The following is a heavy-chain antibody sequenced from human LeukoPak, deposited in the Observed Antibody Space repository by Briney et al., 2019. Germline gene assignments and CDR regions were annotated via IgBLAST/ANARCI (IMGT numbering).Heavy chain of an antibody. D-gene: IGHD6-6*01. CDR3: ARENSSSSRHYYYMDV. Sequence: SVKVSCKASGGTFSSYAISWVRQAPGQGLEWMGGIIPIFGTANYAQKFQGRVTITADESTSTAYMELSSLRSEDTAVYYCARENSSSSRHYYYMDVWGKGTTVTVSS. CDR1: GGTFSSYA. V-gene: IGHV1-69*01. CDR2: IIPIFGTA. J-gene: IGHJ6*03.